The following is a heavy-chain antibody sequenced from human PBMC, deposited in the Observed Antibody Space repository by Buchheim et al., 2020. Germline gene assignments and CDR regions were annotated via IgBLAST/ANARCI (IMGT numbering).Heavy chain of an antibody. V-gene: IGHV3-33*01. CDR1: GFTFSSYG. Sequence: QVQLVESGGGVVQPGRSLRLSCAASGFTFSSYGMHWVRQAPGKGLEWVAVIWYDGSNKYYADSVKGRFTISRDNSKNTLYLQMNSLRAEDTGVYYCAREGYCSSTSCKGHWFDPWGQGTL. CDR3: AREGYCSSTSCKGHWFDP. D-gene: IGHD2-2*01. CDR2: IWYDGSNK. J-gene: IGHJ5*02.